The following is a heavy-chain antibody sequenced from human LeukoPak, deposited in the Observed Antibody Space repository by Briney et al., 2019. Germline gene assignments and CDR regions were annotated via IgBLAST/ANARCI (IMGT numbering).Heavy chain of an antibody. CDR1: GFTFSSYS. Sequence: GGSLRLSCAASGFTFSSYSMNWVRQAPGKGLEWVSSISSSSSYIYYADSVKGRFTISRDNAKNSLYLQMNSLRAEDTAVCYCARDGPMYCSSTSCYGPYYYGMDVWGQGTTVTVSS. CDR3: ARDGPMYCSSTSCYGPYYYGMDV. D-gene: IGHD2-2*01. CDR2: ISSSSSYI. J-gene: IGHJ6*02. V-gene: IGHV3-21*01.